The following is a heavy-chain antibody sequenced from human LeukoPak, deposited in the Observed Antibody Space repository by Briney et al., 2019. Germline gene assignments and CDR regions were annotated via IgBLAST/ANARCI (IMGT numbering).Heavy chain of an antibody. CDR1: GGSISGYS. D-gene: IGHD1-14*01. V-gene: IGHV4-4*08. J-gene: IGHJ4*02. Sequence: SETLSLTCTVSGGSISGYSWNWIRQPPGKGLEWIGYISNTGTTNYSPSLRSRVTISADTPKNQFSLNLSSVTAADTAVYFCARDGILNYWSQGTLVTVSS. CDR3: ARDGILNY. CDR2: ISNTGTT.